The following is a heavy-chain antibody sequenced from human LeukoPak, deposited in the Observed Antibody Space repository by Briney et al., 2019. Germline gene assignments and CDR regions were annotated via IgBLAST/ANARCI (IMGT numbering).Heavy chain of an antibody. J-gene: IGHJ4*02. V-gene: IGHV5-10-1*01. Sequence: GESLKISCKGSGYSFTSYWISWVRQMPGKGLEWMGRVDPSDSYTNYSPSFQGHVTISADKSISTAYLQWSSLKASDTAMYYCARYSQIAVAANYWGQGTLVTVSS. D-gene: IGHD6-19*01. CDR3: ARYSQIAVAANY. CDR2: VDPSDSYT. CDR1: GYSFTSYW.